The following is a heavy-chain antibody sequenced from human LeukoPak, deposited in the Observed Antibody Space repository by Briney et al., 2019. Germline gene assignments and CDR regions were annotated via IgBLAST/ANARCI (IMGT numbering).Heavy chain of an antibody. J-gene: IGHJ6*02. D-gene: IGHD2-2*01. V-gene: IGHV4-34*01. CDR2: INHSGRT. Sequence: SETLSLTCAVYSGXFSGYYWSWIRQPPGKGLKWIGEINHSGRTNFNPSLKSRVTISLDTSKNQFSLKVSSVTAADTAVYYCARSPCSSTSCYYYYGMDVWGQGTTVTVSS. CDR1: SGXFSGYY. CDR3: ARSPCSSTSCYYYYGMDV.